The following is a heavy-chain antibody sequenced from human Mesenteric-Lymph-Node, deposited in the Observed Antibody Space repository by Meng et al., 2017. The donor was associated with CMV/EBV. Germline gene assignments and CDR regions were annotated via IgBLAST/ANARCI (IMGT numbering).Heavy chain of an antibody. D-gene: IGHD3-3*01. J-gene: IGHJ4*02. V-gene: IGHV1-69*05. Sequence: SVKVSCKASGGSLSNYAITWVRQAPGQGLEWVGGFIPIFGTSKHAQKFQGRVTITTDESTNTAYMDLSSLRSEDTAVYYCARFSGLAGSGVSSGDFDYWGQGTLVTVSS. CDR2: FIPIFGTS. CDR3: ARFSGLAGSGVSSGDFDY. CDR1: GGSLSNYA.